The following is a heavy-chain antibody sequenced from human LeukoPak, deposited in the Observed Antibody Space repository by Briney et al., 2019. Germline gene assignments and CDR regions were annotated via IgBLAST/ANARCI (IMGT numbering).Heavy chain of an antibody. V-gene: IGHV3-15*01. J-gene: IGHJ4*02. CDR3: TTSQEDPSVVDY. CDR1: GFTFSNAW. D-gene: IGHD2-15*01. Sequence: GGSLRLSCAASGFTFSNAWMSWVRQAPGKGLEWVGRIKSKTDGGTTVYAAPVKGRFTISRDDSKNTLYLQMNSLKTEDTAVYYCTTSQEDPSVVDYWGQGTLVTVSS. CDR2: IKSKTDGGTT.